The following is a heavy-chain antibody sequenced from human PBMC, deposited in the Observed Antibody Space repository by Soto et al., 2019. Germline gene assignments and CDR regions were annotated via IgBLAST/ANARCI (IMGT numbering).Heavy chain of an antibody. CDR3: VKNSYYDILTGFDYFDY. D-gene: IGHD3-9*01. V-gene: IGHV3-30*18. CDR2: MSYYGSNK. J-gene: IGHJ4*02. Sequence: PGGSLRLSCGVSGFTVTSNGVSWVRQAPGKGLGWVAVMSYYGSNKWYADSVKGRFNVSRDNSKNTLFLQMNSLRAEDTAVYYCVKNSYYDILTGFDYFDYWGQGAPVTVSS. CDR1: GFTVTSNG.